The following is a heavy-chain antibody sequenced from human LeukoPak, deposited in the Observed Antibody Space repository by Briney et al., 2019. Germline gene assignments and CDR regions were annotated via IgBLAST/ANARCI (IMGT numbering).Heavy chain of an antibody. D-gene: IGHD2-21*02. CDR1: GFTFSSYS. CDR3: AKDQGDDYYYYYGMDV. J-gene: IGHJ6*02. V-gene: IGHV3-23*01. CDR2: ISCSGGST. Sequence: GRSLRLFCAASGFTFSSYSMSWVRQASGKGLEWVSAISCSGGSTYYADSVKGRFTISRDNSKNTLYLQMNSLRAEDAAVYYCAKDQGDDYYYYYGMDVWGQGTTVTVSS.